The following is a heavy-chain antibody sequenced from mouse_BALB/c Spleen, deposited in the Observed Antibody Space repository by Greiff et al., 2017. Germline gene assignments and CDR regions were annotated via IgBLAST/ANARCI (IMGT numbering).Heavy chain of an antibody. V-gene: IGHV2-2*02. Sequence: QVQLQQSGPGLVQPSQSLSITCTVSGFSLTSYGVHWVRQSPGKGLEWLGVIWSGGSTDYNAAFISRLSISKDNSKSQVFFKMNSLQANDTAIYYCASYRYDGPPWFAYWGQGTLVTVSA. D-gene: IGHD2-14*01. CDR3: ASYRYDGPPWFAY. J-gene: IGHJ3*01. CDR2: IWSGGST. CDR1: GFSLTSYG.